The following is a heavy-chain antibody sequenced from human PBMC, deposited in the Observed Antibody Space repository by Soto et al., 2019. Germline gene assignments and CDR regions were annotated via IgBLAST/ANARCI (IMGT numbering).Heavy chain of an antibody. J-gene: IGHJ4*02. Sequence: QVQLVQSGAEVKKPGASVKVSCKASGYTITNYYIHWVRQAPGQRLEWMGIINPSGGSTSYAQKFQGRITMTWDTSTSTVYMELNSLRSEETAVYYCASHSIGDRYGDYSDYWGRGTLVTVSS. CDR1: GYTITNYY. CDR3: ASHSIGDRYGDYSDY. CDR2: INPSGGST. D-gene: IGHD3-10*01. V-gene: IGHV1-46*01.